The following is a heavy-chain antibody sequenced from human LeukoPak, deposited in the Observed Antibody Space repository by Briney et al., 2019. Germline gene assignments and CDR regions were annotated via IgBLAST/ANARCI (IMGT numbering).Heavy chain of an antibody. D-gene: IGHD3-10*01. Sequence: GGSLRLSCAASGFTFSSYSMNWVRQAPGKGLEWVSSISSSSSYIYYADSVKGRFTISRDNAKNSLYLQMNSLRAEDTAVYYCARDPNYYGSGPDYWGQGTLVTASS. CDR2: ISSSSSYI. J-gene: IGHJ4*02. CDR1: GFTFSSYS. V-gene: IGHV3-21*01. CDR3: ARDPNYYGSGPDY.